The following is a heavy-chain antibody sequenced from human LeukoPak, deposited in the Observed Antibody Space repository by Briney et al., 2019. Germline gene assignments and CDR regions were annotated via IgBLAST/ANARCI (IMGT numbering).Heavy chain of an antibody. Sequence: AGGSLRLSCAASGFTFSSFALSWVRQAPGKGLEWVSSISGSGGSTSYADSVKGRFTISRDISTNTLYLQMNSLRAEDTAVYYCAREWDDYGDYWGQGTLVTVSS. CDR1: GFTFSSFA. D-gene: IGHD1-26*01. J-gene: IGHJ4*02. CDR3: AREWDDYGDY. CDR2: ISGSGGST. V-gene: IGHV3-23*01.